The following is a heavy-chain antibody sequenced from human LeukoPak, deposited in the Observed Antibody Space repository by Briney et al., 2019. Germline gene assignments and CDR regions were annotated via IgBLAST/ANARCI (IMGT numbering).Heavy chain of an antibody. CDR3: ATGYMVRGVIIIPCFDY. J-gene: IGHJ4*02. V-gene: IGHV1-24*01. D-gene: IGHD3-10*01. CDR2: FDPEDGET. CDR1: GYTLTELS. Sequence: ASVKVSCKVSGYTLTELSMHWVRQAPGKGLEWMGGFDPEDGETIYAQKFQGRVTMTEDTSTDTAYMELSSLRSEDTAVYYCATGYMVRGVIIIPCFDYWGQGTLVTVST.